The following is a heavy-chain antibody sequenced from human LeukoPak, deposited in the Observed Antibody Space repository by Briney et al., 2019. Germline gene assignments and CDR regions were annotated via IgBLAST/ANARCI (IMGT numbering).Heavy chain of an antibody. J-gene: IGHJ4*02. Sequence: ASVKVSCKASGYSFTSFYIHWVRQAPGQGLEWKGRINPNSGGTDYAQKFQGRVTMTRDTSINTAYMELSRLRSDDTAVYYCARDRAMDYWGQGTLVTVSS. CDR2: INPNSGGT. V-gene: IGHV1-2*06. CDR3: ARDRAMDY. CDR1: GYSFTSFY.